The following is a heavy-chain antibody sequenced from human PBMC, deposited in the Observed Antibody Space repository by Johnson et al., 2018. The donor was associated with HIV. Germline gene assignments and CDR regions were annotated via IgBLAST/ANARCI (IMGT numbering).Heavy chain of an antibody. J-gene: IGHJ3*02. CDR2: ISYDGSEK. CDR1: GFTFSRYG. Sequence: VQLVESGGGVVQPRGSLGLSCAASGFTFSRYGMHWVRQAPGKGLEWVAVISYDGSEKYFADSVKGRFTISRDNSKNTLYLQMNSLRAEDTAVYYCAPRGRVGGSYGDAFDIWGQGTMVTVSS. CDR3: APRGRVGGSYGDAFDI. D-gene: IGHD1-26*01. V-gene: IGHV3-30*19.